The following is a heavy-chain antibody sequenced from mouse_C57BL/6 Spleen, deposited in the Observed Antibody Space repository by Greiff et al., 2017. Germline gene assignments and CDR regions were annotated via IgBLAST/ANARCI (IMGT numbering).Heavy chain of an antibody. CDR3: VRGTTVVAGKAMDY. V-gene: IGHV10-3*01. J-gene: IGHJ4*01. D-gene: IGHD1-1*01. Sequence: EVKVVESGGGLVQPKGSLKLSCAASGFTFNTYAMHWVRQAPGKGLEWVARIRSKSSNYATYYADSVKDRFTISRDDSQSMLYLQMNNLKTEDTAMYYCVRGTTVVAGKAMDYWGQGTSVTVSS. CDR2: IRSKSSNYAT. CDR1: GFTFNTYA.